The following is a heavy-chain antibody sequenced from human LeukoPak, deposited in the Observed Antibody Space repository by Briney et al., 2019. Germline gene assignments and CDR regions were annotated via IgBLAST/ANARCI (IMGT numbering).Heavy chain of an antibody. CDR2: IYYSGST. J-gene: IGHJ4*02. CDR3: ARGGGDYSNYPLDY. D-gene: IGHD4-11*01. Sequence: SETLSLTCTVSGGSISSGGYYWSRIRQHPGKGLEWIGYIYYSGSTYYNPSLKSRVTISVDTSKNQFSLKLSSVTAADTAVYYCARGGGDYSNYPLDYWGQGTLVTVSS. CDR1: GGSISSGGYY. V-gene: IGHV4-31*03.